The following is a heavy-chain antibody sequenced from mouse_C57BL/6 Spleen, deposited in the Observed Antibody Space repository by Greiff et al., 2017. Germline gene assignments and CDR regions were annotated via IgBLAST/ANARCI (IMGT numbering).Heavy chain of an antibody. CDR3: TSEGIYYSVPFAY. CDR2: ISSGGDYN. Sequence: EVQGVESGDGLVKPGGSLKLSCAASGFTFSSYAMSWVRQTPEKRLEWVAYISSGGDYNYYADTVKGRFTISRNNARNTLYLQMSRLKSEDTALYCCTSEGIYYSVPFAYWGQGTLVTVSA. J-gene: IGHJ3*01. V-gene: IGHV5-9-1*02. CDR1: GFTFSSYA. D-gene: IGHD1-1*01.